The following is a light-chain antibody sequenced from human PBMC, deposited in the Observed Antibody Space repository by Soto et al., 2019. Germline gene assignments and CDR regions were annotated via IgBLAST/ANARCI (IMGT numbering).Light chain of an antibody. CDR3: QQYYSTPWT. CDR1: QSVLYSSNNTNY. Sequence: DIVMTQSPDSLAVSLGERATINCKSSQSVLYSSNNTNYLAWYQQKPEQPPKLLIYWASTRESGVPDRFSGSGSGTDFTLTISSLQAEDVAVYDCQQYYSTPWTFGQGTKVEIK. V-gene: IGKV4-1*01. J-gene: IGKJ1*01. CDR2: WAS.